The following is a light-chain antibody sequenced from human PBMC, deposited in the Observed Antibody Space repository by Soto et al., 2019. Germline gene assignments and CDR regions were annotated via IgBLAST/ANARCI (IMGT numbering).Light chain of an antibody. CDR1: SSNIGSNT. V-gene: IGLV1-44*01. CDR3: AAWDDSRNGAVV. Sequence: QSVLTQPPSASGTPGQRVTISCSGSSSNIGSNTVNWYQQLPGTTPKLLIYSNNQRPSGVPDRCSGSKSGTSASLAISGRQSEDEADYYCAAWDDSRNGAVVFGGGTKLTVL. CDR2: SNN. J-gene: IGLJ2*01.